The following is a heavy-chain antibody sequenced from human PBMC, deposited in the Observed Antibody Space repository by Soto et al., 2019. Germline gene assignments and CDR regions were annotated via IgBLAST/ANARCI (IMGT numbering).Heavy chain of an antibody. V-gene: IGHV3-43*01. J-gene: IGHJ4*02. Sequence: PGGSLRLSCAASGFTFDDYTMHWVRQAPGKGLEWVSLISWDGGSTYYADSVKGRFTISRDNSKNSLYLQVNSLRTEDTALYYCAKEGDGGSYSGDSGYFDYWGQGTLVTVSS. CDR2: ISWDGGST. CDR1: GFTFDDYT. D-gene: IGHD1-26*01. CDR3: AKEGDGGSYSGDSGYFDY.